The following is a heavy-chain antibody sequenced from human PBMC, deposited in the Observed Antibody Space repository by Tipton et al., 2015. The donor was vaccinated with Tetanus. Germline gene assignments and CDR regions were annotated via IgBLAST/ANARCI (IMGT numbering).Heavy chain of an antibody. D-gene: IGHD5-18*01. CDR3: ARHLTYTYTSRYFDY. CDR2: IYFKGDT. V-gene: IGHV4-39*01. CDR1: GASISDKKYY. J-gene: IGHJ4*02. Sequence: TLSLTCTVSGASISDKKYYWGWIRQAPGKGLEWIASIYFKGDTYYSPSLKSRVTMSVDTSRNQFSLNLTSVTAADTAVYYCARHLTYTYTSRYFDYWGLGTLVTVSS.